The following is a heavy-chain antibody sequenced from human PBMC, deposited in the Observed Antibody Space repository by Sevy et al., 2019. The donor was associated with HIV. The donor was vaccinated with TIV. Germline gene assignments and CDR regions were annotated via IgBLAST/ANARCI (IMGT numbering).Heavy chain of an antibody. D-gene: IGHD4-17*01. CDR2: ISGRGDTT. CDR3: AKDRRYGDIGLFDY. J-gene: IGHJ4*02. Sequence: GGSLRLSCGASGFTFSSYATSWVRQAPGKGLEWVSVISGRGDTTYYADSVKGRFTLSRDNSKNTLYLQMNSLRVEDTAVYYCAKDRRYGDIGLFDYWGQGTLVTVSS. CDR1: GFTFSSYA. V-gene: IGHV3-23*01.